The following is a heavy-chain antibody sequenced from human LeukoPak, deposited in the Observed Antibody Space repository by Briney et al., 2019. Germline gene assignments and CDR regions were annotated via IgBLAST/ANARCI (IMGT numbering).Heavy chain of an antibody. V-gene: IGHV1-69*05. D-gene: IGHD6-19*01. CDR2: IIPIFGTA. J-gene: IGHJ4*02. Sequence: SVKVSCKPSGGTFSSYAISWVRQAPGQGLEWMGRIIPIFGTANYAQKFQGRVTITTDESTSTAYMELSSLRSEDTAVYYCARVMAVADDFDYWGQGTLVTVSS. CDR3: ARVMAVADDFDY. CDR1: GGTFSSYA.